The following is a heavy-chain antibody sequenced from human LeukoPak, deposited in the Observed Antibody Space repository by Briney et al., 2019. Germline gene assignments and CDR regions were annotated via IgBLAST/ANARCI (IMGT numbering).Heavy chain of an antibody. CDR3: VRGSGWFFGL. CDR1: QFSISYDW. CDR2: IKEDGRDI. V-gene: IGHV3-7*01. D-gene: IGHD6-19*01. Sequence: GGSLRLSCAASQFSISYDWMHWVRQAPGKGLEWVASIKEDGRDIHYLDSVKGRFSISRDNAKNSLYLEMNTLRAEGTAVYYCVRGSGWFFGLWGQGSLVTVSS. J-gene: IGHJ4*02.